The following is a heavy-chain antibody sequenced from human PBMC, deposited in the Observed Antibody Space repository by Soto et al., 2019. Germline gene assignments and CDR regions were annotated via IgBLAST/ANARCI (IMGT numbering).Heavy chain of an antibody. CDR3: ARRDARRPLSPLRWLCPCFDY. V-gene: IGHV4-34*01. J-gene: IGHJ4*02. CDR1: GGSFSGYY. Sequence: SSETLSLTCAVYGGSFSGYYWSWIRQPPGKGLEWIGEINHSGSTNYNPSLKSRVTISVDTSKNQFSLKLSSVTAADTAVYYCARRDARRPLSPLRWLCPCFDYWGQGTLVTVSS. D-gene: IGHD4-17*01. CDR2: INHSGST.